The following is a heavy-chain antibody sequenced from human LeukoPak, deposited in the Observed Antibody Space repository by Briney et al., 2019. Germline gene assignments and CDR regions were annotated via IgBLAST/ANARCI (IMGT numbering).Heavy chain of an antibody. CDR3: TRQHCSSTSCYSYNWFDP. Sequence: SQTLSLTCAISGDSVSTNSASWNWIRQSPSRGLEWLGRTYNRFKWFYDFAVSVKSRVTIIQDTSKNQFSLQLNSVTPDDTAVYYCTRQHCSSTSCYSYNWFDPWGQGTLVTVSS. D-gene: IGHD2-2*01. J-gene: IGHJ5*02. CDR2: TYNRFKWFY. CDR1: GDSVSTNSAS. V-gene: IGHV6-1*01.